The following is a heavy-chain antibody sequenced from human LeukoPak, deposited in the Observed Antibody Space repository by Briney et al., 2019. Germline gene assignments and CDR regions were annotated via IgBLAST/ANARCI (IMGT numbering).Heavy chain of an antibody. D-gene: IGHD6-19*01. CDR1: GYTFSGYA. J-gene: IGHJ4*02. CDR2: IDADNGDT. Sequence: GASVKVSCKASGYTFSGYAIHWVRQAPGQSFEWMGWIDADNGDTRYSQKFQGRVTITRDTSASTVYMELSSLRSEDTAVYYCARGSTSDWPLDHWGQETLVTISS. CDR3: ARGSTSDWPLDH. V-gene: IGHV1-3*01.